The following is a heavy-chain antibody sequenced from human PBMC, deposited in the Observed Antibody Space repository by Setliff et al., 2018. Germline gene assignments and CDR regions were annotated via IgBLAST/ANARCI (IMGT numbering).Heavy chain of an antibody. CDR3: ARDEGSSYFYGMDV. J-gene: IGHJ6*02. CDR2: IYHSGST. Sequence: SETLSLTCAVSGGSISSSNWWSWVRQPPGKGLEWIGEIYHSGSTNYNPSLKSRVTISVDTSKNQLSLKLSSVTAADTAVYYCARDEGSSYFYGMDVWGQGTTVTVSS. D-gene: IGHD6-13*01. V-gene: IGHV4-4*02. CDR1: GGSISSSNW.